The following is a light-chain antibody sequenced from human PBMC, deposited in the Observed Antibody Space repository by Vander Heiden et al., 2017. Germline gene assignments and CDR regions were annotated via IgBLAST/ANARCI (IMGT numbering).Light chain of an antibody. CDR3: QQSYTAPYT. V-gene: IGKV1-39*01. Sequence: DIQMTQSPSSLSASVGDRVTITCWASQSISSYLKWDQQKPGKAPNLLVYTASSLRSGVPSRFSGSGSGTDFTLTNGSLQPEDFATYYCQQSYTAPYTFGQGTKLKIK. J-gene: IGKJ2*01. CDR1: QSISSY. CDR2: TAS.